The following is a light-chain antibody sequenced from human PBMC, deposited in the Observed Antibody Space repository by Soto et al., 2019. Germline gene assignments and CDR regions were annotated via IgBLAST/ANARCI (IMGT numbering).Light chain of an antibody. Sequence: DIHMSQSPSSLSGSVGERATITSRASQTISSWLAWYQQKPGKAPKLLIYKASTLKSGVPSRFSGSGSGTEFTLTISSLQPEDFATYYCQQFHSFSRTFGQGTKVDIK. J-gene: IGKJ1*01. CDR2: KAS. V-gene: IGKV1-5*03. CDR3: QQFHSFSRT. CDR1: QTISSW.